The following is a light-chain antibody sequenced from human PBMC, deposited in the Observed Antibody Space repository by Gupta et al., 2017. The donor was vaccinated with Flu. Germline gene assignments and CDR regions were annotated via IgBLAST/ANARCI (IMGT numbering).Light chain of an antibody. CDR3: QEYDNLPIT. J-gene: IGKJ5*01. CDR1: QDITNY. Sequence: PSSLSASVGDRVTITCQASQDITNYLNWYQQKPGKAPKLLIYDASILQTGVPSRFSGSGSGTHFSLTISSLQPEDTATYYCQEYDNLPITFGQGTRLEIK. CDR2: DAS. V-gene: IGKV1-33*01.